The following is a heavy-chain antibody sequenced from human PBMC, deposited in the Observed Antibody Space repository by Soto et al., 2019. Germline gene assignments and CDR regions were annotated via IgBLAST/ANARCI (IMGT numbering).Heavy chain of an antibody. CDR2: IIPIFGTA. CDR1: GGTFSSYA. Sequence: QVQLVQSGAEVKKPGSSVKVSCKASGGTFSSYAISWVRQAPGQGLEWMGGIIPIFGTANYAQNCQGRVTITEDKPTRSGYLELSSLRSEDTAVYYCARDPLTSSEQAGRGGFDPCGHGTLVTVSS. V-gene: IGHV1-69*06. CDR3: ARDPLTSSEQAGRGGFDP. D-gene: IGHD3-22*01. J-gene: IGHJ5*02.